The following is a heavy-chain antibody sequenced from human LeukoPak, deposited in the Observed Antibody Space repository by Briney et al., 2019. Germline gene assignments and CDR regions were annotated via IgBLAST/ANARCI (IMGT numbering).Heavy chain of an antibody. Sequence: PSETLSPTCTVSGGSISSYYWSWIRQPPGKGLEWIGYIYYSGSTNYNPSLKSRVTISVDTSKNQFSLKLSSVTAADTAVYYCARFVVAGRRGFDYWGQGTLVTVSS. CDR2: IYYSGST. V-gene: IGHV4-59*01. CDR3: ARFVVAGRRGFDY. D-gene: IGHD6-19*01. J-gene: IGHJ4*02. CDR1: GGSISSYY.